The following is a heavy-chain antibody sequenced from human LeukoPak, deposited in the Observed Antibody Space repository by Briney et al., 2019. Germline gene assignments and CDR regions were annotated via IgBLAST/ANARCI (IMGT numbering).Heavy chain of an antibody. V-gene: IGHV4-34*01. CDR2: INQSGST. J-gene: IGHJ4*02. CDR1: SGSFSNYY. Sequence: PSETLSLTCAVYSGSFSNYYWSWIRQPPGKGLEWIGEINQSGSTNYNPSLKSRVTISVDTSKNHFSLKLSSVTAADTAVYYCARVADGKGYPFDYWGQGTLVTVSS. CDR3: ARVADGKGYPFDY. D-gene: IGHD5-18*01.